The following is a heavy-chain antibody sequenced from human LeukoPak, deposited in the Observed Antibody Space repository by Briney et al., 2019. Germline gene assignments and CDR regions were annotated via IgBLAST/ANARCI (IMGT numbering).Heavy chain of an antibody. D-gene: IGHD3-3*01. CDR3: AKTKGVAYYDFWSGYTFDY. V-gene: IGHV3-30*18. J-gene: IGHJ4*02. CDR1: GFTFSSYG. Sequence: GGSLRLSCAASGFTFSSYGMHWVRQAPGKGLEWVAVISYDGSNKYYADSVKGRFTISRDNSKNTLYLQMNSLRAEDTAVYYCAKTKGVAYYDFWSGYTFDYWGQGTLVTVSS. CDR2: ISYDGSNK.